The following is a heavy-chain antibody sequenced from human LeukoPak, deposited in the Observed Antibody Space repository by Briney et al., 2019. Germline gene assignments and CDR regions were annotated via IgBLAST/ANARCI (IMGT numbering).Heavy chain of an antibody. Sequence: GGSLRLSCAASGFTFSSYAMSWVRQAPGKGLEGVSAISGSGGSTYYADSVKGRFTISRDNSKNTLYLQMNSLRAEDTAVYYCAKDSGYSFRLRASDYWGQGTLVTVSS. CDR1: GFTFSSYA. V-gene: IGHV3-23*01. CDR3: AKDSGYSFRLRASDY. CDR2: ISGSGGST. J-gene: IGHJ4*02. D-gene: IGHD5-18*01.